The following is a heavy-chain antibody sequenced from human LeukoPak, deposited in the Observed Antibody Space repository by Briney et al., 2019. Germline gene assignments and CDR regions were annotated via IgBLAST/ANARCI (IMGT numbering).Heavy chain of an antibody. CDR2: INSDGSST. CDR1: GFTFSSYW. D-gene: IGHD2-15*01. Sequence: GGSLRLSCAASGFTFSSYWVHWVRQAPGKGLVWVSRINSDGSSTNYADSVKGRFTISRDNAKNTLYLQINSLRAEDTAVHYYARDISVHYCSGGSCYPFYYYYGLDVWGQGSSVTVSS. CDR3: ARDISVHYCSGGSCYPFYYYYGLDV. V-gene: IGHV3-74*01. J-gene: IGHJ6*02.